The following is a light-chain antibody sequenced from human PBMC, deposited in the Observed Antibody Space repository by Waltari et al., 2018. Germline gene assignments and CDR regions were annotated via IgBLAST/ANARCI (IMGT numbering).Light chain of an antibody. CDR2: AAS. Sequence: DIQMTQSPSSLSASVGDRVTITFRASQSISSYLNWYQQKPGKAPKLLIYAASNLQSGVPSRFSGSGSGTDFTLTISSLQPEDFATYYCQQSYSTPFTFGPGTKVDIK. V-gene: IGKV1-39*01. J-gene: IGKJ3*01. CDR1: QSISSY. CDR3: QQSYSTPFT.